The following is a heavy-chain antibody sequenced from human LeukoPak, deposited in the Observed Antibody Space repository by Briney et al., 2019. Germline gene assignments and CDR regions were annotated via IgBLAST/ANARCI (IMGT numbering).Heavy chain of an antibody. CDR2: IKQDGSEK. V-gene: IGHV3-7*01. J-gene: IGHJ6*03. Sequence: GSLRLSCAASGFTFSSYWMSWVRQAPGKGLEWVANIKQDGSEKYYVDSVKGRFTISRDNAKNSLYLQMNSLRAEDTAVYYCARDRCSSTSCYLGLIEYYYYMDVWGKGTTVTVSS. CDR1: GFTFSSYW. D-gene: IGHD2-2*01. CDR3: ARDRCSSTSCYLGLIEYYYYMDV.